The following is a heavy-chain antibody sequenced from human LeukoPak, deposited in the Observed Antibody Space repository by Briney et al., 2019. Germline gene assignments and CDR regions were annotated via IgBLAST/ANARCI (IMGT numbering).Heavy chain of an antibody. Sequence: SETLSLTCTVSGYSISSGYYWGWIRQPPGKGLEWIGSIYHSGSTYYNPSLKSRVTISVDTSKNQFSLKLSSVTAADTAVYYCALAGYDKAFDIWGQGTMVTVSS. CDR3: ALAGYDKAFDI. J-gene: IGHJ3*02. D-gene: IGHD3-9*01. CDR2: IYHSGST. V-gene: IGHV4-38-2*02. CDR1: GYSISSGYY.